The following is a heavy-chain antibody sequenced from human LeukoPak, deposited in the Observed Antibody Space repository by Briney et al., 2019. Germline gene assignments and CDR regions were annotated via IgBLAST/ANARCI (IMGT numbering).Heavy chain of an antibody. D-gene: IGHD2-2*02. CDR2: IYHSGST. CDR1: GYSISSGYY. CDR3: ARHVSCSSTSCYIIDY. Sequence: SETLSLTCAVSGYSISSGYYWGWIRQPPGKGLGWIGSIYHSGSTYYNPSLKSRVTKSVDTSKNQFSLKLSSVTAADTAVYYCARHVSCSSTSCYIIDYWGQGTLVTVSS. V-gene: IGHV4-38-2*01. J-gene: IGHJ4*02.